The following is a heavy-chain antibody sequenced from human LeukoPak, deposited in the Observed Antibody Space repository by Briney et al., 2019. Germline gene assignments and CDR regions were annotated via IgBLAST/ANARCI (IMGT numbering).Heavy chain of an antibody. CDR1: GFTFSSYS. CDR3: ARDHRWLQWDYYYYGMDV. D-gene: IGHD5-24*01. J-gene: IGHJ6*02. Sequence: GGSLRLSCAASGFTFSSYSMNWVRQAPGKGLEWVSSISSSSSYIYYADSVKGRFTISRDNAKNSLYLQMNSLRAEDTAVYYCARDHRWLQWDYYYYGMDVWGQGTTVTVSS. CDR2: ISSSSSYI. V-gene: IGHV3-21*01.